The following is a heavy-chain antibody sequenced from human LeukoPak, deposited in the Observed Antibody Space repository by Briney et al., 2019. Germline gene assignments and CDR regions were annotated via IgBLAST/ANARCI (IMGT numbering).Heavy chain of an antibody. CDR1: GFTFSSYA. Sequence: GGSLRLSCAASGFTFSSYAMHWVRQAPGKGLEWVAVISYDGSNKYYADSVKGRFTISRDNSKSTLYLQMNSLRAEDTAAYYCARGQGDNYYPHPGFDYWGQGTLVTVSS. CDR3: ARGQGDNYYPHPGFDY. CDR2: ISYDGSNK. D-gene: IGHD3-10*01. J-gene: IGHJ4*02. V-gene: IGHV3-30*01.